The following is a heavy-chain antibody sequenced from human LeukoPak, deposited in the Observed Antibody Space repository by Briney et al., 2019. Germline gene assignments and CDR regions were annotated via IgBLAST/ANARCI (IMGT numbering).Heavy chain of an antibody. Sequence: ASVKVSCKASGYTFTSYDINWVRQATGQGLEWMGWMNPNSGNTGYAQKFQGRVTMTRNTSISTAYMELSSLRSEDTAVYYCARGRRTRTDYGSGSSWGQGTLVTVSS. V-gene: IGHV1-8*01. CDR1: GYTFTSYD. J-gene: IGHJ4*02. D-gene: IGHD3-10*01. CDR3: ARGRRTRTDYGSGSS. CDR2: MNPNSGNT.